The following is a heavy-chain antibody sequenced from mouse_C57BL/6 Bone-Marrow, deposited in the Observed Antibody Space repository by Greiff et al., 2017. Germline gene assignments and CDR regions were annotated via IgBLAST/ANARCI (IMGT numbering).Heavy chain of an antibody. Sequence: EVKVVESGGGLVKPGGSLKLSCAASGFTFSSYAMSWVRQTPEKRLEWVATISDGGSYTYYPDNVKGRFTISRDNAKNNLYLQMSHLKSEDTAMYYCAKDVPRSQLRPLYFDYWGQGTTLTVSS. D-gene: IGHD3-2*02. J-gene: IGHJ2*01. CDR3: AKDVPRSQLRPLYFDY. V-gene: IGHV5-4*01. CDR1: GFTFSSYA. CDR2: ISDGGSYT.